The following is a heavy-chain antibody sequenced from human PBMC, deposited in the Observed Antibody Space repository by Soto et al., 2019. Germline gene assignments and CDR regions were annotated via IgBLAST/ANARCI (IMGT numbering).Heavy chain of an antibody. J-gene: IGHJ6*03. V-gene: IGHV4-39*01. Sequence: PSETLSLTCTFPGTSIGSSSFDWGWIRQPQGKGLEGIGTVYYSGSTYYNPSLKSRVTGSVDTAKNQFSLKLSSVTAADTAVYYCARTPKHDFWRGYTTPLWVFCYMDVWGKGTTVS. CDR3: ARTPKHDFWRGYTTPLWVFCYMDV. CDR2: VYYSGST. D-gene: IGHD3-3*01. CDR1: GTSIGSSSFD.